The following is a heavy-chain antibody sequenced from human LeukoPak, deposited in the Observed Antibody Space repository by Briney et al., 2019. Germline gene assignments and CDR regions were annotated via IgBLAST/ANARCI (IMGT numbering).Heavy chain of an antibody. Sequence: GGSLRLSCAASGFTFTSSAMNWVRQAPGKGLEWVSGISGSGGSTYYADSVKGRFTISRDNAKNSLYLQMNSLRAEDTAVYYRARVGAIISYFDYWGQGTLVTVSS. J-gene: IGHJ4*02. D-gene: IGHD3-10*01. V-gene: IGHV3-23*01. CDR3: ARVGAIISYFDY. CDR2: ISGSGGST. CDR1: GFTFTSSA.